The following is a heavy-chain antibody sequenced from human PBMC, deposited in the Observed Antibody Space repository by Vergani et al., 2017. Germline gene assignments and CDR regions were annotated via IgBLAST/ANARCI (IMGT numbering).Heavy chain of an antibody. V-gene: IGHV1-46*03. CDR3: VRDREAGRTTPAHGKFGDDWYFDL. D-gene: IGHD4-17*01. J-gene: IGHJ2*01. CDR2: INPSGGST. Sequence: QVQLVQSGAEVKKPGASVKVSCRASEYTFTRYYIHWVRQAPGQGLEGMGIINPSGGSTDYAQKFQARVTMSRDTSTNTVYMELSSLRYEDTAVYYCVRDREAGRTTPAHGKFGDDWYFDLWGRGTLVTVSS. CDR1: EYTFTRYY.